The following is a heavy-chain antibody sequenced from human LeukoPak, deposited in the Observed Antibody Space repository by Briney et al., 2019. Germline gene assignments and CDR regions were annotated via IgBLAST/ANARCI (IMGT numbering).Heavy chain of an antibody. Sequence: PGGSLRLSCAASGFTFSSYDIHWVRQAPGKGLEWVAFIRYDGSNKYYADSVRGRFTISRDNSKNTLYLQMNSLRAEDTAVYYCAKDLVKYVLGYSGWYGSWGQGTLVTVSS. V-gene: IGHV3-30*02. J-gene: IGHJ4*02. CDR3: AKDLVKYVLGYSGWYGS. CDR2: IRYDGSNK. D-gene: IGHD6-19*01. CDR1: GFTFSSYD.